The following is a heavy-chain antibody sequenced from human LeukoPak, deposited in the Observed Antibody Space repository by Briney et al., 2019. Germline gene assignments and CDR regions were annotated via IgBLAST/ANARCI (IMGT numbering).Heavy chain of an antibody. V-gene: IGHV4-39*07. D-gene: IGHD3-3*01. J-gene: IGHJ6*03. CDR3: ARVHEGNSFGVGYYYYYMDV. CDR1: GGSISSNGYY. CDR2: IYYSGIT. Sequence: TTSETLSLTWTVSGGSISSNGYYWGWIRQSAGEGLEWIGNIYYSGITYYNASLKSRVTISVDTSKNQFSLKLSSVTAADTAVYYCARVHEGNSFGVGYYYYYMDVWGKGTTVTVSS.